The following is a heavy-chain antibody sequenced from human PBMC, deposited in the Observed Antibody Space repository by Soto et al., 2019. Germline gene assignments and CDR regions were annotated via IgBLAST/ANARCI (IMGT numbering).Heavy chain of an antibody. CDR2: IYYSGST. J-gene: IGHJ4*02. D-gene: IGHD6-19*01. CDR3: ARHAYSGWRHFDY. CDR1: GGSISSSSYY. V-gene: IGHV4-39*01. Sequence: SETLSLTCTVSGGSISSSSYYWGWIRQPPGKGLEWIGSIYYSGSTYYNPSLKSRVTISVGTSKNQFSLKLSSVTAADTAVYYCARHAYSGWRHFDYWGQGTLVTVSS.